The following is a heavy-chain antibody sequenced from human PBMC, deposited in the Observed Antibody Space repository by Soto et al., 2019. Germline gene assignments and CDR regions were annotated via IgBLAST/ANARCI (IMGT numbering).Heavy chain of an antibody. V-gene: IGHV1-46*01. J-gene: IGHJ6*02. D-gene: IGHD2-2*01. CDR2: INPSGGSI. Sequence: GASVKVSCKASGYTFTSYYMHWVRQAPGQGLEWMGIINPSGGSISYAQKFQGIVTMTRDTSTSTVYMELSSLRSEDTAVYYCARADIPIVLVPAATFGYYYYGMDVWGQGTTVTVSS. CDR3: ARADIPIVLVPAATFGYYYYGMDV. CDR1: GYTFTSYY.